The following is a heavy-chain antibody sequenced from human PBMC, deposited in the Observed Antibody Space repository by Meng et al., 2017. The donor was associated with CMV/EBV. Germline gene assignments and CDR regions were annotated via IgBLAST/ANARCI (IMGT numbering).Heavy chain of an antibody. J-gene: IGHJ4*02. D-gene: IGHD1-26*01. CDR2: ISSSSSHI. CDR1: GLTFSSYS. CDR3: ARGWSYVDQRVFDY. Sequence: GGSLRLSCAASGLTFSSYSMNWSRQAPGKGLEWVSSISSSSSHIYYANSVKGRFTISRDNTKNSLYLQMNSLRAEDTAVYYCARGWSYVDQRVFDYWGPGTLVTVSS. V-gene: IGHV3-21*01.